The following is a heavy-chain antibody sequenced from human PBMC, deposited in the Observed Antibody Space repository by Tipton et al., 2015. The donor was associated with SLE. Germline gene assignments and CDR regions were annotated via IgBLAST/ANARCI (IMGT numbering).Heavy chain of an antibody. CDR3: ARDRLRWFTD. V-gene: IGHV4-31*03. Sequence: TLSLTCTVSGGSISSGGYCWSWIRQHPVKGLEWIGYMYNRGSTYYNPSLKSRVSISVDMSNNQFSLKLSSVTAADTAVYYCARDRLRWFTDWGQGTLVTVSS. CDR2: MYNRGST. J-gene: IGHJ4*02. CDR1: GGSISSGGYC. D-gene: IGHD4-23*01.